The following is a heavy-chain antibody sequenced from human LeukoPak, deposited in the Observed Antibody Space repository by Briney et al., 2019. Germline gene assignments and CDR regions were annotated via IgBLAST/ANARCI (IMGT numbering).Heavy chain of an antibody. D-gene: IGHD1-1*01. J-gene: IGHJ4*02. CDR3: ARDLRGRQLERPIDY. CDR2: FNPHSGDT. V-gene: IGHV1-2*02. CDR1: GYTFTGYY. Sequence: GASVKVSCKASGYTFTGYYMNWVRQPPGQGLGGRGWFNPHSGDTNYAQKFQGRVTMTRDTSISTAYMELSTLRSDDTALYYCARDLRGRQLERPIDYWGQGTLVTVSS.